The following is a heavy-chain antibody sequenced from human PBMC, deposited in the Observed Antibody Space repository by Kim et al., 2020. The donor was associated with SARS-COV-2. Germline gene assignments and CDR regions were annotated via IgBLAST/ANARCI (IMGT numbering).Heavy chain of an antibody. J-gene: IGHJ4*02. V-gene: IGHV4-39*01. CDR3: ARISYQWLVVDY. CDR1: GGSISSSSYY. Sequence: SETLSLTCTVSGGSISSSSYYWGWIRQPPGKGLEWIGSIYYSGSTYYNPSLKSRVTISVDTSKNQFSLKLSSVTAADTAVYYCARISYQWLVVDYWGQGTLVTVSS. D-gene: IGHD6-19*01. CDR2: IYYSGST.